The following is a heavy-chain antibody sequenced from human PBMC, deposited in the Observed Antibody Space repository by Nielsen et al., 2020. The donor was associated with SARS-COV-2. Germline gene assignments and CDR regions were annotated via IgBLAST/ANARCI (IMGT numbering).Heavy chain of an antibody. CDR2: IRQDGSEN. J-gene: IGHJ5*02. V-gene: IGHV3-7*04. CDR3: AKELSTSYCSDATCLNSFDP. CDR1: GFNFSGCW. Sequence: WGSLRLSCAASGFNFSGCWMCWVCQAPGKGLEWVSNIRQDGSENYYVDSLKGRISISRDNAKNSMYLQMNSLRDEDTAVYYCAKELSTSYCSDATCLNSFDPWGQGTLVTVSS. D-gene: IGHD2-2*01.